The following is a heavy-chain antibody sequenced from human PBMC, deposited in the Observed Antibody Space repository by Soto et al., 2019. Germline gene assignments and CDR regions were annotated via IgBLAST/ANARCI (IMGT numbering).Heavy chain of an antibody. V-gene: IGHV3-64*01. D-gene: IGHD6-13*01. CDR3: AREGMSRPRWVFDY. J-gene: IGHJ4*02. Sequence: EVQLVESGGGLVQPGGSLRLSCAASGFTFGSYPMHWVRQAPGKGLEYVSAISTNGDSTFYANSVKGRFTISRDNSKNTLYIQMGSLRAEDMGVYYCAREGMSRPRWVFDYWGQGTLGTASS. CDR1: GFTFGSYP. CDR2: ISTNGDST.